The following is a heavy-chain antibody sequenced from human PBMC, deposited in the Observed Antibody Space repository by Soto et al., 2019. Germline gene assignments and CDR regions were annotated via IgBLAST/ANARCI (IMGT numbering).Heavy chain of an antibody. J-gene: IGHJ5*01. CDR3: ARVFYSLIIGYPRRFFLFWF. V-gene: IGHV4-4*07. D-gene: IGHD3-16*01. Sequence: ISKGPITDYSWTGIQRPAATGLEWIGLIYSSGTTSYNPPLESRVTMSLDTSKKSFSLELTSVTAADTAVYYCARVFYSLIIGYPRRFFLFWF. CDR1: KGPITDYS. CDR2: IYSSGTT.